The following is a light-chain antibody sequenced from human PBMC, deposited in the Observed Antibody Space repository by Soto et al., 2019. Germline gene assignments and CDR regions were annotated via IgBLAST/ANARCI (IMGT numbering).Light chain of an antibody. CDR1: SGHSNYA. CDR2: VNSDGSH. CDR3: QTWGTGILV. V-gene: IGLV4-69*01. Sequence: QLVLTQSPSASASLGASVKLTCTLSSGHSNYAIAWHQQQPQKGPRYLVKVNSDGSHTKGDDIPDRFSGSTSGAERYLTISSLQSEDEADYYCQTWGTGILVFGGGTKLTVL. J-gene: IGLJ2*01.